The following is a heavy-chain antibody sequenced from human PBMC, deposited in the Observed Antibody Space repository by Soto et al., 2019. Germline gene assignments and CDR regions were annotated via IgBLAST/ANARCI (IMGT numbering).Heavy chain of an antibody. Sequence: GGSLRLSCAASGFTFSSYGMHWVRQAPGKGLEWVAVIWYDGSNKYYADSVKGRFTISRDNSKNTLYLQMNSLRAEDTAVYYCARDGYGLSMDVWGQGTTVTVSS. D-gene: IGHD5-18*01. J-gene: IGHJ6*02. CDR1: GFTFSSYG. V-gene: IGHV3-33*01. CDR2: IWYDGSNK. CDR3: ARDGYGLSMDV.